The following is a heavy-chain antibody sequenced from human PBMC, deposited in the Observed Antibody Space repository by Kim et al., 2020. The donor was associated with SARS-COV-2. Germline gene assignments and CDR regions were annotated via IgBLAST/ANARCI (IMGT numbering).Heavy chain of an antibody. V-gene: IGHV4-59*13. CDR2: IYYSGST. CDR1: GGSISSYY. CDR3: ARDGGGTPGLPSYYYGMDV. Sequence: SETLSLTCTVSGGSISSYYWSWIRQPPGKGLEWIGYIYYSGSTNYNPSLKSRVTISVDTSKNQFSLKLSSVTAADTAVYYCARDGGGTPGLPSYYYGMDVWGQGTTVTVSS. J-gene: IGHJ6*02. D-gene: IGHD1-26*01.